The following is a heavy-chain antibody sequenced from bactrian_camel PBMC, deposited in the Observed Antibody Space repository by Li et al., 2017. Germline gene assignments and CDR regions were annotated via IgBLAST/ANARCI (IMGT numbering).Heavy chain of an antibody. V-gene: IGHV3S1*01. CDR1: GDTNSSNC. CDR2: IYNGLGNT. J-gene: IGHJ4*01. Sequence: HVQLVESGGGSVQAGGSLRLSCAASGDTNSSNCLGWFRQASGKEREGVAAIYNGLGNTYYADSAKGRFTISRDNTKNTLSLQLNSLITEDSAVYYCAKHRTELVGYSTTLASWGQGTQVTVS. D-gene: IGHD2*01. CDR3: AKHRTELVGYSTTLAS.